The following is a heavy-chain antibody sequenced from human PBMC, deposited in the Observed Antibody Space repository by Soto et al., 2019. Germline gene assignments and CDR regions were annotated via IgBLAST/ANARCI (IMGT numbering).Heavy chain of an antibody. V-gene: IGHV3-11*01. D-gene: IGHD1-20*01. CDR1: GFTFSDYY. CDR2: ISSSGSTI. CDR3: ARGERWYNWNDVSPFDY. J-gene: IGHJ4*02. Sequence: ESGGGLVRPGGSLRLSCAASGFTFSDYYMRWIRQAPGKGLEWVSYISSSGSTIYYADSVKGRFTISRDNAKNSLYLQMNSLRAEDTAVYYCARGERWYNWNDVSPFDYWGQGTLVTVSS.